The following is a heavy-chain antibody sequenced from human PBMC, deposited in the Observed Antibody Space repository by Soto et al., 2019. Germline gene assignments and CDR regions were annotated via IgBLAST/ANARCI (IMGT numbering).Heavy chain of an antibody. CDR3: ARVPVAAYNWFDP. D-gene: IGHD6-6*01. CDR1: GGSISDGYY. J-gene: IGHJ5*02. CDR2: ISYSGST. Sequence: KSSETLSLTCTVSGGSISDGYYWSWIRQHPGKGLEWIGSISYSGSTSYNPSLKSRVTISVDRSKNQFSLKLSSVTAADTAVYYCARVPVAAYNWFDPWGQGTLVTVSS. V-gene: IGHV4-31*03.